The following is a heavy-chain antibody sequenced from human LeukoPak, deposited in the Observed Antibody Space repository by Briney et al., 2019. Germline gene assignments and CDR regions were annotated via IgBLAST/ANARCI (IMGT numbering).Heavy chain of an antibody. Sequence: GGSLRLSCEASGFTFDDYGMHWVRHAPGKGLEWVSTISWNSASVGYVDSVKGRFTISRDNAKKTLYLQMNSLRPEDTALYYCAKDYGYSSSWYDYWGQGALVTVSS. CDR2: ISWNSASV. CDR1: GFTFDDYG. D-gene: IGHD6-13*01. V-gene: IGHV3-9*01. J-gene: IGHJ4*02. CDR3: AKDYGYSSSWYDY.